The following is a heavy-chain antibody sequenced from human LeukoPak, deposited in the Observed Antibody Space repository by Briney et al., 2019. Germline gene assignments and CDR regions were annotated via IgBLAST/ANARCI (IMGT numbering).Heavy chain of an antibody. CDR1: GFTFSDYY. CDR2: ISSSSSYT. V-gene: IGHV3-11*06. CDR3: ASIGSGPPEYGMDV. J-gene: IGHJ6*02. Sequence: GGALRLSCAASGFTFSDYYMSWIRQAPGKGLEGVSYISSSSSYTNYADSAKGRFTISRDNAKNSLYLQMNSLRAEDTAVYYCASIGSGPPEYGMDVWGQGTTVTVSS. D-gene: IGHD6-19*01.